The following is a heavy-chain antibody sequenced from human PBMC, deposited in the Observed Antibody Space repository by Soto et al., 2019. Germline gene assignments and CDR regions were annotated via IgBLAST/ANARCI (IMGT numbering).Heavy chain of an antibody. CDR3: AGRISLTSVEIFSGGLSGYNWVDP. J-gene: IGHJ5*01. Sequence: PSETLSLTCSVSGGSISNPIYYWARIRQPPGKGLEWIGSIFYSGSAYYNPSLKSRVTMSVDTSQNQFSLKLSSVTAADTAVYYCAGRISLTSVEIFSGGLSGYNWVDPWGRGTLVTVSS. CDR1: GGSISNPIYY. V-gene: IGHV4-39*01. D-gene: IGHD3-3*01. CDR2: IFYSGSA.